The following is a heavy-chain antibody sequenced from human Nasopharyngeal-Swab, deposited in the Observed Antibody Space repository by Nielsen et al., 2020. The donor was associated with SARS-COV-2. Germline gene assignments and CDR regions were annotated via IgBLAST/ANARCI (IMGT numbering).Heavy chain of an antibody. CDR2: ISAYGNT. D-gene: IGHD5-12*01. J-gene: IGHJ6*02. Sequence: WVRQAPGQGPEWMGWISAYGNTNYAQQLQGRVTLTTDTSTSTAYMDLMSLRSDDTAVYYCARDTRLRGYSGYDSRYYYYYGMDVWGQGTTVTVSS. CDR3: ARDTRLRGYSGYDSRYYYYYGMDV. V-gene: IGHV1-18*01.